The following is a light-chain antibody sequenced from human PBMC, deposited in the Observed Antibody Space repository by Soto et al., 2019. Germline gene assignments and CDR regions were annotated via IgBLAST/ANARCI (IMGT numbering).Light chain of an antibody. Sequence: EKGLTRCPATLSLSHGERATLSCRASQIVMSNYLAWYQQKPGQAPSLLIYGASARATGIPDRFAGSGSGTDFTLTISGLEPEDFGVYYWQQYGTSPSTFGQGTKVDSK. V-gene: IGKV3-20*01. CDR1: QIVMSNY. CDR3: QQYGTSPST. J-gene: IGKJ1*01. CDR2: GAS.